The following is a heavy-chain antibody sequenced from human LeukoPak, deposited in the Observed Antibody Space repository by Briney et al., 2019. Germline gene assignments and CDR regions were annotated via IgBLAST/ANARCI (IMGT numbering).Heavy chain of an antibody. J-gene: IGHJ4*02. CDR2: IYPGDSDT. CDR1: RYRFTSYW. Sequence: GESLKISCKASRYRFTSYWIGWVRQMPGKGLEWMGIIYPGDSDTRYSPSFQGQVTISADKSISTAYLQWSSLKASDTAMYYCASGYSSGWSVADYWGQGTLVTVSS. V-gene: IGHV5-51*01. D-gene: IGHD6-19*01. CDR3: ASGYSSGWSVADY.